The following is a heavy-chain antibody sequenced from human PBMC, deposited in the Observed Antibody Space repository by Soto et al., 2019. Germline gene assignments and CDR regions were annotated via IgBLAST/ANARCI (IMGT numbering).Heavy chain of an antibody. J-gene: IGHJ2*01. D-gene: IGHD3-3*01. CDR1: GGSISSSSYY. Sequence: QLQLQESGPGLVKPSETLSLTCTVSGGSISSSSYYWGWIRQPPGKGLEWIGSIYYSGSTYYNPSLKSRVTISVDTSKNQFSLKLSSVTAADTAVYYCARLKPSGGITIFGVVIDDLGYFDLWGRGTLVTVSS. CDR3: ARLKPSGGITIFGVVIDDLGYFDL. CDR2: IYYSGST. V-gene: IGHV4-39*01.